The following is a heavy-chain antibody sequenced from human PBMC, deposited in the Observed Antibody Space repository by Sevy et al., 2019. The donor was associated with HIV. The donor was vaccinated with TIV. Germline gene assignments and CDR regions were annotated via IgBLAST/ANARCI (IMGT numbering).Heavy chain of an antibody. CDR3: ATKKDYYDGSGSPFDY. Sequence: ASVKVSCKVSGYTLTQLSMHWVRQAPGKGLEWMGSFGPEDGETLYAQKFQGRVTMTEDTSTVTAYMEPRSLRSEDTAVYYCATKKDYYDGSGSPFDYWGQGTLVTVSS. D-gene: IGHD3-22*01. CDR1: GYTLTQLS. V-gene: IGHV1-24*01. J-gene: IGHJ4*02. CDR2: FGPEDGET.